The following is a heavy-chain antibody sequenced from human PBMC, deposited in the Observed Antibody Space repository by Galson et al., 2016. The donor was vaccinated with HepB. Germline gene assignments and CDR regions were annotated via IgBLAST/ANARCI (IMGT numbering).Heavy chain of an antibody. CDR1: EFTFGNFD. CDR3: TRATAGLDV. V-gene: IGHV3-13*01. D-gene: IGHD2-21*02. CDR2: IGSTGDS. Sequence: SLRLSCAASEFTFGNFDMHWVRQPTGKGLEWVSSIGSTGDSYYAGSVKGRFTIFRDNAKNSLFLQMNSLTAGDTAVYYCTRATAGLDVWGQGTTVTVSS. J-gene: IGHJ6*02.